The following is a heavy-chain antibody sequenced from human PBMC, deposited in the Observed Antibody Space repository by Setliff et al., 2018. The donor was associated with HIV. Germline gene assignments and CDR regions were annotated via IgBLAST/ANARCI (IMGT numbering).Heavy chain of an antibody. CDR1: GVSFXXXY. D-gene: IGHD3-3*01. J-gene: IGHJ4*02. CDR2: MSHSGNT. V-gene: IGHV4-34*01. Sequence: SXXLSLTCAVYGVSFXXXYXDWVRQVPGKGLEWIGEMSHSGNTDYHPSLKSRVTISVDTSKSQFSLKLNSVTAADTAVYYCARDQSDWFYWGQGTLVTVSS. CDR3: ARDQSDWFY.